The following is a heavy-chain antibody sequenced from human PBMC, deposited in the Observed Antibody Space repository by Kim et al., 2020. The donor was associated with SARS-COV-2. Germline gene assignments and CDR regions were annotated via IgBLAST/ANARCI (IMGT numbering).Heavy chain of an antibody. Sequence: SETLSLTCTVSGGSISSYYWSWIRQPPGKGLEWIGYIYYSGSTNYNPSLKSRVTISVDTSKNQFSLKLSSVTAADTAVYYCAATPGIAAGPYFDYWGQGTLVTVSS. CDR2: IYYSGST. D-gene: IGHD6-13*01. J-gene: IGHJ4*02. V-gene: IGHV4-59*01. CDR1: GGSISSYY. CDR3: AATPGIAAGPYFDY.